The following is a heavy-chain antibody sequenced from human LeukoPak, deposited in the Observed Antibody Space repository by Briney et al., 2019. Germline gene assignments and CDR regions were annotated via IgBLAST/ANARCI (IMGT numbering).Heavy chain of an antibody. D-gene: IGHD5-24*01. Sequence: PSETLSLTCAVYGGSFSGYYWSWIRQPAGKGLEWIGRIYTSGNTNYNPSLKSRVTISVDTSKNQFSLKLSSVTAADTAVYYCARRGMATITRWGQGTLVTVSS. V-gene: IGHV4-59*10. CDR1: GGSFSGYY. CDR3: ARRGMATITR. J-gene: IGHJ4*02. CDR2: IYTSGNT.